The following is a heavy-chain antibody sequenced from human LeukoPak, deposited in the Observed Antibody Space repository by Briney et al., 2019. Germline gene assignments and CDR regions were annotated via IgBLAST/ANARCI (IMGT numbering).Heavy chain of an antibody. V-gene: IGHV3-20*04. CDR3: ARVIAAAGTLDY. J-gene: IGHJ4*02. CDR2: INWNGGST. CDR1: GFTFSSYW. Sequence: GGSLRLSCVVSGFTFSSYWMSWVRQAPGKGLEWVSGINWNGGSTGYADSVKGRFTISRDNAKNSLYLQMNSLRAEDTALYYCARVIAAAGTLDYWGQGTLVTVSS. D-gene: IGHD6-13*01.